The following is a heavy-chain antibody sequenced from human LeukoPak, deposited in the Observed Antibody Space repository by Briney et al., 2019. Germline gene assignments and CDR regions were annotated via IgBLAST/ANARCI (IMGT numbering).Heavy chain of an antibody. CDR3: ARGKYYFDY. Sequence: PSETLSLTCSVSGGSVTSGSYYWSWIRQPPGKGLEWIGYMYYSGNTNYNPSLKSRLTTSLDTSKNQFSLKLSSVTAADTAVYYCARGKYYFDYWGQGTLVTVSS. CDR1: GGSVTSGSYY. CDR2: MYYSGNT. V-gene: IGHV4-61*01. J-gene: IGHJ4*02.